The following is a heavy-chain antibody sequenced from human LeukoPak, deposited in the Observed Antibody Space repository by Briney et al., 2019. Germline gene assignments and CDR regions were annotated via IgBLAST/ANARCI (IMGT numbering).Heavy chain of an antibody. CDR3: ASSGSGFPPYYYYYGMDV. Sequence: SETLSLTCTVSGGSISSYYWSWIRQPPGKGLEWIGYIYYSGSTNYNPSLKSRVTISVDKSKNQFSLKLSSVTAADTAVYYCASSGSGFPPYYYYYGMDVWGQGTTVTVSS. D-gene: IGHD3-3*01. J-gene: IGHJ6*02. CDR2: IYYSGST. CDR1: GGSISSYY. V-gene: IGHV4-59*12.